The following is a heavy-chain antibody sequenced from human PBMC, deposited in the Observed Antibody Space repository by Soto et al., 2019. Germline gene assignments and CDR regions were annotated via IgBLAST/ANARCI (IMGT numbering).Heavy chain of an antibody. D-gene: IGHD6-13*01. CDR2: IYYSGSN. V-gene: IGHV4-31*03. J-gene: IGHJ5*02. CDR3: ARAGGTHGNWFNX. Sequence: SDTLSLTFTVSGGSISSVGYYWSWIRQHPGKGLELIGYIYYSGSNYYNPSLKSRVTISVDTSKNQFSLKLSSVTAADTAVYYCARAGGTHGNWFNXWGQGTLVTVSX. CDR1: GGSISSVGYY.